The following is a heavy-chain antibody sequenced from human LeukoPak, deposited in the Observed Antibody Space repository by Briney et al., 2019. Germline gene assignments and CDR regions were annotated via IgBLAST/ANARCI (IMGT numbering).Heavy chain of an antibody. Sequence: SETLSLTCAVYGGSFSGYYWSWIRQPPGKGLEWIGEINHSGSTNYNPSLKSRVTISVDTSKNRFSLKLSSVTAADTAVYYCAREDMGWLQLRGAFDIWGQGTMVTVSS. CDR1: GGSFSGYY. V-gene: IGHV4-34*01. CDR2: INHSGST. D-gene: IGHD5-24*01. CDR3: AREDMGWLQLRGAFDI. J-gene: IGHJ3*02.